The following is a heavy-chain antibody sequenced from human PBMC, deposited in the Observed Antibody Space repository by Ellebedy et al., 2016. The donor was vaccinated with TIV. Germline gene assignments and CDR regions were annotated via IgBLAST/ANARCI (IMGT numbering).Heavy chain of an antibody. CDR1: GYTFTSYA. V-gene: IGHV1-3*01. Sequence: ASVKVSCXASGYTFTSYAMHWVRQAPGQRLEWMGWINAGNGNTKYSQKFQGRVTITRDTSASTAYMELSSLRSEDTAVYYCARDLVATIISLTPFDYWGQGTLVTVSS. CDR3: ARDLVATIISLTPFDY. D-gene: IGHD5-12*01. CDR2: INAGNGNT. J-gene: IGHJ4*02.